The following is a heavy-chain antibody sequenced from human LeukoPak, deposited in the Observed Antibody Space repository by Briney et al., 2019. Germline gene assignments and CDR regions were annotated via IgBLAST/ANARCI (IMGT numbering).Heavy chain of an antibody. CDR2: INHSGST. D-gene: IGHD3-10*01. Sequence: PSETLSLTCAVYGGSFSGYYWSWIRQPPGKGLEWIGEINHSGSTNYNPSLKSRVTISVDTSKNQFSLKLSSVTAADTAVYYCARGVYYGSGSYHYPFDYWGQGILVTVSS. V-gene: IGHV4-34*01. CDR3: ARGVYYGSGSYHYPFDY. CDR1: GGSFSGYY. J-gene: IGHJ4*02.